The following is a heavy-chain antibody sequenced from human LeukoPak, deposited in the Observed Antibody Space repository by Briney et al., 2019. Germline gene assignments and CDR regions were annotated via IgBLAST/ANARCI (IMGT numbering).Heavy chain of an antibody. D-gene: IGHD2-2*01. CDR1: GFTFSSYA. J-gene: IGHJ4*02. Sequence: PGRSLRLSCAASGFTFSSYAMHWVRQAPGKGLEWVAVISYDGSNKYYADSVKGRFTISRDKSKNTLYLQMNSLRAEDTAVYYCASSYCSSTSCWPDYWGQGTLVTVSS. V-gene: IGHV3-30*01. CDR3: ASSYCSSTSCWPDY. CDR2: ISYDGSNK.